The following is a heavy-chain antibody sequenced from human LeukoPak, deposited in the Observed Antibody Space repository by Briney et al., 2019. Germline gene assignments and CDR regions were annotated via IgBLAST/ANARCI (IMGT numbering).Heavy chain of an antibody. CDR3: AKDREYSYVYDAFDI. J-gene: IGHJ3*02. CDR1: LFTFSPKS. CDR2: ISGSGGRT. V-gene: IGHV3-23*01. Sequence: GGSLRLSCVASLFTFSPKSLIVLRQAPGKGLEWVSAISGSGGRTYYADSVKGRFTISRDNSKNTLYLQMNSLRAEDTAVYYCAKDREYSYVYDAFDIWGQGTLVTVSS. D-gene: IGHD3-16*01.